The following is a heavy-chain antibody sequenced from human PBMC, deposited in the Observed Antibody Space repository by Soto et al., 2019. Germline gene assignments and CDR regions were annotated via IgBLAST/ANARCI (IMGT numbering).Heavy chain of an antibody. V-gene: IGHV1-46*03. Sequence: ASVKVSCKAAGYTFTSYYMHWVRQAPGQGLEWMGVFNPSGGSTTYAQKFQGRVTMTRDASTTTVYMELSSLRSGARAVFYCTREVGGRYFAPWGQGTSVTVSP. D-gene: IGHD3-9*01. CDR2: FNPSGGST. CDR3: TREVGGRYFAP. CDR1: GYTFTSYY. J-gene: IGHJ5*02.